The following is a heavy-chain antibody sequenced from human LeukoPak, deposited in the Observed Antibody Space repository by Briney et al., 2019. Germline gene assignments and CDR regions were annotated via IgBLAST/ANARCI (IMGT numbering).Heavy chain of an antibody. V-gene: IGHV4-61*02. D-gene: IGHD2-15*01. CDR2: IYSSGST. J-gene: IGHJ6*03. Sequence: SQTLSLTCSVSGGSISSDGYYWNWIRQPAGKGLEWIGRIYSSGSTNYNPSLKSRVTISVDTSKKQFSLKLSSVTAADTALYYCARDIRDMESYYYYYMDVWGKGTTVTTSS. CDR3: ARDIRDMESYYYYYMDV. CDR1: GGSISSDGYY.